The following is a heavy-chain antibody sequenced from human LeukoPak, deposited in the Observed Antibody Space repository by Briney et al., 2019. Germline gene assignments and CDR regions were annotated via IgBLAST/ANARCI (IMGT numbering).Heavy chain of an antibody. CDR1: GYSISSGYH. J-gene: IGHJ4*02. D-gene: IGHD2-15*01. CDR2: IYHSGST. Sequence: SETLSLTCAVSGYSISSGYHWGWIRQPPGKGLEWIGSIYHSGSTYYNPSLKSRVTISVDTSKNQFSLKLSSVTAADTAVYYCASLRRGEGKYCSGGSCYFDYWGQGTLVTVSS. CDR3: ASLRRGEGKYCSGGSCYFDY. V-gene: IGHV4-38-2*01.